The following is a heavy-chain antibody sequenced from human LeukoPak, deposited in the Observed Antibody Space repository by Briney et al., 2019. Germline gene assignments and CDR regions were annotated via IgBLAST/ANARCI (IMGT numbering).Heavy chain of an antibody. Sequence: SETLSLTCTVSGGSMSSNYWSWIRLPPGKGLEWIGYIYYSGGTDYNPSLKSRVSISVATSKNQFSLSLGSVTAADTAVYYCARHGGISSGAFDIWGQGTMVTVSS. J-gene: IGHJ3*02. CDR1: GGSMSSNY. V-gene: IGHV4-59*08. CDR2: IYYSGGT. D-gene: IGHD6-19*01. CDR3: ARHGGISSGAFDI.